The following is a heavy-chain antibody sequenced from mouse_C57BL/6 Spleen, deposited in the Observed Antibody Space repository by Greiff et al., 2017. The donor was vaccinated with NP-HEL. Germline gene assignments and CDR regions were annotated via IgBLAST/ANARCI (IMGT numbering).Heavy chain of an antibody. J-gene: IGHJ3*01. CDR1: GFTFSDYY. D-gene: IGHD2-4*01. V-gene: IGHV5-16*01. CDR3: ARSYDYDRNWFAY. CDR2: INYDGSST. Sequence: EVMLVESEGGLVQPGSSMKLSCTASGFTFSDYYMAWVRQVPEKGLEWVANINYDGSSTYYLDSLKSRFIISRDNAKNILYLQMSSLKSEDTATYYCARSYDYDRNWFAYWGQGTLVTVSA.